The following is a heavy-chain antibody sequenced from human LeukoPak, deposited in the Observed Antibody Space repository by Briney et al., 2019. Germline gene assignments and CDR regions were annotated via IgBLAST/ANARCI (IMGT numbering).Heavy chain of an antibody. J-gene: IGHJ4*02. D-gene: IGHD3-3*01. CDR3: ANMQNDFWKY. CDR2: IKDDGSEK. Sequence: GGSLRLSSAASGLTFSAYWMSWVRQAPGKGLEWVATIKDDGSEKYYVDSVKGRFTISRDNAKNSLYLQMNSLRAEDTAIYYCANMQNDFWKYWGQGTLVTVSS. CDR1: GLTFSAYW. V-gene: IGHV3-7*01.